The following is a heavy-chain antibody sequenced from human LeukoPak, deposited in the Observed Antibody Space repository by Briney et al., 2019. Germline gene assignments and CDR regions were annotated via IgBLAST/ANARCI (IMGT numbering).Heavy chain of an antibody. J-gene: IGHJ4*02. CDR1: GGSFSGYY. D-gene: IGHD6-13*01. CDR3: ASQSGAAASSDY. Sequence: PSETLSLTCAVYGGSFSGYYWSWIRQPPGKGLEWIGEINHSGSTNYNPSLKSRVTISVDTSKNQFSLKLSSATAADTAVYYCASQSGAAASSDYWGQGTPVTVSS. CDR2: INHSGST. V-gene: IGHV4-34*01.